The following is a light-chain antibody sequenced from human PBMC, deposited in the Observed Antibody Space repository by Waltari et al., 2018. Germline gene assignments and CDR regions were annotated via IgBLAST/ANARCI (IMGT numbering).Light chain of an antibody. Sequence: TVVTQEPSLTVSPGGIFTLTCPSSTGAVPSGYYPNWFQQKPGQAPMALIYSTSNNHSWTPARFSASLLGGTAPLTLSVVPPQDEAEYYCLLYYGVTWFFVAGTKLTVL. CDR3: LLYYGVTWF. J-gene: IGLJ2*01. CDR2: STS. CDR1: TGAVPSGYY. V-gene: IGLV7-43*01.